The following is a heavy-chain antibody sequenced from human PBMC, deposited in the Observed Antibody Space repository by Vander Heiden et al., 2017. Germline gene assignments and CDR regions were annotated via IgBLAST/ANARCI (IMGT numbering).Heavy chain of an antibody. CDR1: GFTFSSYA. J-gene: IGHJ4*02. CDR3: ARDDY. Sequence: QVQLVESGGGVVQPGRSLRLSCAASGFTFSSYARHWVRQAPGKGLEWVAVISYDGSNKYYADSVKGRFTISRDNSKNTLYLQMNSLRAEDTAVYYCARDDYWGQGTLVTVSS. CDR2: ISYDGSNK. V-gene: IGHV3-30-3*01.